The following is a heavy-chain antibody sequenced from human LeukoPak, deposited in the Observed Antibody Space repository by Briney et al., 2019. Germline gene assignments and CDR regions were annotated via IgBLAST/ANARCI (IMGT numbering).Heavy chain of an antibody. CDR1: GGSLISSHW. D-gene: IGHD6-19*01. CDR3: ARRSSGWNGFGY. J-gene: IGHJ4*02. V-gene: IGHV4-4*02. CDR2: IYHSGST. Sequence: SETLSLTCAVSGGSLISSHWWSWVRQPPGKALKWSGEIYHSGSTIYNPSLQSRVTISIDKSKNQFSLNLSSVTAADRAVYYGARRSSGWNGFGYWGQGTLGTVSS.